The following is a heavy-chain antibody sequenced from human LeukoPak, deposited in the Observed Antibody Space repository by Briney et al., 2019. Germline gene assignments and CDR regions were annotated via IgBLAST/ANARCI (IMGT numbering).Heavy chain of an antibody. Sequence: PGGSLRLSCAASGFTFSSYGTHWVRQAPGKGLEWVAFIRYDGSNKYYADSVKGRFTISRDNSKNTLYLQMNSLRAEDTAVYYCAKVEAVVDSYYFDYWGQGTLVTVSS. CDR1: GFTFSSYG. V-gene: IGHV3-30*02. D-gene: IGHD2-2*01. CDR3: AKVEAVVDSYYFDY. J-gene: IGHJ4*02. CDR2: IRYDGSNK.